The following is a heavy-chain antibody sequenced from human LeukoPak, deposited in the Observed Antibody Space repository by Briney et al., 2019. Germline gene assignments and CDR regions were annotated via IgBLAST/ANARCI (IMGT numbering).Heavy chain of an antibody. J-gene: IGHJ4*02. Sequence: SSETLSLTCTVSGGSISSYYWSWIRQPPGKGLEWIGYIYYSGSTNYNPSLKSRVTISVDTSKNQFSLKLSSVTAADTAVYYCARRGWFGELLAFDYWGQGTLVTVSS. V-gene: IGHV4-59*01. CDR3: ARRGWFGELLAFDY. D-gene: IGHD3-10*01. CDR1: GGSISSYY. CDR2: IYYSGST.